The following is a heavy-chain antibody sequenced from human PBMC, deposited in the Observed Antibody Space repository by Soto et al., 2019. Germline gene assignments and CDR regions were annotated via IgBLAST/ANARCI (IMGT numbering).Heavy chain of an antibody. CDR2: IYYSGST. J-gene: IGHJ4*02. D-gene: IGHD3-3*01. CDR3: ARSTYDFWSGYFPTFDY. V-gene: IGHV4-59*01. Sequence: SETLSLTCTVSGGSISSYYWSWIRQPPGKGLEWIGYIYYSGSTNYNPSLKSRVTISVDTSKNQFSLKLSSVTAADTAVYYCARSTYDFWSGYFPTFDYWGQGTLVTVSS. CDR1: GGSISSYY.